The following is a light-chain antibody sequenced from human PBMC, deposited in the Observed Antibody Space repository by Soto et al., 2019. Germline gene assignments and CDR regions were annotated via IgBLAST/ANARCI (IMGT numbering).Light chain of an antibody. V-gene: IGKV3-20*01. Sequence: GGRPTLTFRASQGVSSSFVDWSHQKPGQAPRFLLYGASARATGISDRFGGSGSGTDFTLTISRLERGDFAVYYCQKYGSSRAFGGGTTVDIK. CDR1: QGVSSSF. CDR2: GAS. J-gene: IGKJ4*01. CDR3: QKYGSSRA.